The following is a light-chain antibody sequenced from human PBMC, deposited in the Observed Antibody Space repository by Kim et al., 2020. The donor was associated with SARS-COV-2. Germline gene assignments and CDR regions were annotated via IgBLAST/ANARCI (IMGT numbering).Light chain of an antibody. Sequence: REKARHCYRASQSVCCRYLAGYQQKPGRAPRLLICGESGRATGIPDRFSGSGSGTGFTLTISRLEPEDFAVYYWQQYGSSPWTFGQGTKVDIK. CDR3: QQYGSSPWT. CDR1: QSVCCRY. CDR2: GES. J-gene: IGKJ1*01. V-gene: IGKV3-20*01.